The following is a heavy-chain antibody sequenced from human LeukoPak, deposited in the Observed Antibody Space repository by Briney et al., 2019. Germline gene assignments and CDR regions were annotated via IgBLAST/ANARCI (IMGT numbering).Heavy chain of an antibody. CDR2: IRSKANSYAT. V-gene: IGHV3-73*01. CDR3: TWEIVVVPAASYSMRYYMDV. J-gene: IGHJ6*03. D-gene: IGHD2-2*01. CDR1: GFTFSGSA. Sequence: GGSLRLSCAASGFTFSGSAMHWVRQASGKGLEWVGRIRSKANSYATAYAASVKGRFTISRDDSKNTAYLQMNSLKTEDTAVYYCTWEIVVVPAASYSMRYYMDVWGKGTTVTVSS.